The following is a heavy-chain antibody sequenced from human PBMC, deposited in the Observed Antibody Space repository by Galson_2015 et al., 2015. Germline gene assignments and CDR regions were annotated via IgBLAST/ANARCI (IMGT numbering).Heavy chain of an antibody. V-gene: IGHV3-23*01. D-gene: IGHD2-15*01. J-gene: IGHJ1*01. CDR2: IDTSDST. CDR1: GFTFSISA. Sequence: SLRLSCAASGFTFSISAMGWVRQAPGEGLEWVTTIDTSDSTFYAESVKGRFTISRDSSKNTLSLQMNYLRAEDTAIYYCAKNSGGSSYSHIVCWGQGRLVTVSS. CDR3: AKNSGGSSYSHIVC.